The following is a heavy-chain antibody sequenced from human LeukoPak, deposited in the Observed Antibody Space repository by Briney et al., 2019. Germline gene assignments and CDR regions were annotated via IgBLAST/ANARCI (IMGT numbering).Heavy chain of an antibody. D-gene: IGHD3-3*01. CDR3: ARGRYDFWSGYYTFDY. V-gene: IGHV3-7*01. Sequence: GSLRLSCAASGFTFISYWMSWVRQAPGKGLEWVANIKQDGSEKYYVDSVKGRFTISRDNAKNSLYLQMNSLRAEDTAVYYCARGRYDFWSGYYTFDYWGQGTLVTVSS. CDR1: GFTFISYW. CDR2: IKQDGSEK. J-gene: IGHJ4*02.